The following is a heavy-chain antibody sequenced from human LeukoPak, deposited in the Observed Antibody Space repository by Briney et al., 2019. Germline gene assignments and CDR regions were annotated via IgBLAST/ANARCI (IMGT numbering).Heavy chain of an antibody. Sequence: GGSLRLSCAASGFTFSSYEMNWVRQAPGKGLKWVSYISSSDGTIYYADSVKGRFTISRDNAKNSLFLQMNSLRAEDTAVYYCARSMIVGATRSGYFNSWGQGTLVTVSS. D-gene: IGHD1-26*01. CDR1: GFTFSSYE. CDR3: ARSMIVGATRSGYFNS. CDR2: ISSSDGTI. V-gene: IGHV3-48*03. J-gene: IGHJ4*02.